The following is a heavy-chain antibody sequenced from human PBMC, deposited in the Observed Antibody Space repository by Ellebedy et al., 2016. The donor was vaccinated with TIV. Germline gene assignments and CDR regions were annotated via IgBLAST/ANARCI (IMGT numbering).Heavy chain of an antibody. CDR2: INQDGSEK. V-gene: IGHV3-7*01. Sequence: GESLKISCAAPGFTFSSYWMSWVRQAPGKGLEWVANINQDGSEKYYVDSVKGRFTISRDNAKNSLYLQMNGLGADDTAVYYRVTDGSYGDYRSPTHAFEFWGQGTMVTVSS. D-gene: IGHD4-17*01. J-gene: IGHJ3*01. CDR1: GFTFSSYW. CDR3: VTDGSYGDYRSPTHAFEF.